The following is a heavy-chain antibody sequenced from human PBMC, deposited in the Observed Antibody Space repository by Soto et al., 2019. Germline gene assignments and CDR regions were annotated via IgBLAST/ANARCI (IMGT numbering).Heavy chain of an antibody. CDR3: VTDEAGNFFHY. CDR1: GGSISSYY. Sequence: QVQLQESGPGLVKPSETLSLTCTVSGGSISSYYWSWIRQTAGKGLEWLAYIYHSGSTNYNPSLKGRVTRSIDTSRNQFSLKLTSVTAADTGIYYCVTDEAGNFFHYWGQGTLVTVSS. CDR2: IYHSGST. J-gene: IGHJ4*02. V-gene: IGHV4-59*01.